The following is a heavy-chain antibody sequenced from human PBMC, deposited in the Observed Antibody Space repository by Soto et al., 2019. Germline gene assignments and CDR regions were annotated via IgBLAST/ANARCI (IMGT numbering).Heavy chain of an antibody. CDR1: GGTFSSYA. CDR3: ARGGLGYCSSTSCSYYFDY. Sequence: SVKVSCKASGGTFSSYAISWVRQAPGKGLEWMGGIIPIFGTANYAQKFQGRVTITADESTSPAYMELSSLRSEDTAVYYCARGGLGYCSSTSCSYYFDYWGQGTLVTVSS. CDR2: IIPIFGTA. V-gene: IGHV1-69*13. D-gene: IGHD2-2*01. J-gene: IGHJ4*02.